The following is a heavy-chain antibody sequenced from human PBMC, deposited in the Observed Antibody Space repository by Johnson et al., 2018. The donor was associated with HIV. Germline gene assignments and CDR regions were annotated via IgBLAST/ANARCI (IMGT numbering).Heavy chain of an antibody. CDR3: AKDRYYDSSGPDAFDI. CDR2: IWYDGSNK. Sequence: QELLVESGGGVVQPGRSLRLSCAASGFTFSSYGMHWVRQAPGKGLEWVAVIWYDGSNKYYADSVKGRFTISRDNSKNTLYLQMNSLRAEDTAVYYCAKDRYYDSSGPDAFDIWGQGTMVTVSS. V-gene: IGHV3-33*06. D-gene: IGHD3-22*01. CDR1: GFTFSSYG. J-gene: IGHJ3*02.